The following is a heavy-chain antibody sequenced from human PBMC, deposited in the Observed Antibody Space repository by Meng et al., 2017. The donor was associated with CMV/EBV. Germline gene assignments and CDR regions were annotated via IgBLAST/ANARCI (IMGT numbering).Heavy chain of an antibody. V-gene: IGHV1-18*01. CDR3: ARGIVVVPAALSYYYYYGMDV. CDR2: ISAYNGNT. J-gene: IGHJ6*02. Sequence: ASVKVSCKASGYTFTSYGISWVRQAPGQGLEWMGWISAYNGNTNYAQKLQGRVTMTTDTSTSTAYMELRSLRSDDTAVYYCARGIVVVPAALSYYYYYGMDVWGQGTTVTVSS. CDR1: GYTFTSYG. D-gene: IGHD2-2*01.